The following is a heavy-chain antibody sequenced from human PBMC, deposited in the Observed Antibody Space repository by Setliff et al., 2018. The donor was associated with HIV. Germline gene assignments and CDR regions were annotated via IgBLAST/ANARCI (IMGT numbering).Heavy chain of an antibody. CDR3: ARDSGMAVVGTWRRLDP. J-gene: IGHJ5*02. V-gene: IGHV1-18*01. D-gene: IGHD6-19*01. Sequence: ASVKVSCKASGYTFLNYGISWVRQTPGRGLEWMAWINVGNGNTKTARKFQGRVALTTDTSTSTAHMELRNLRTDDTAVYYCARDSGMAVVGTWRRLDPWGQGTLVTVSS. CDR2: INVGNGNT. CDR1: GYTFLNYG.